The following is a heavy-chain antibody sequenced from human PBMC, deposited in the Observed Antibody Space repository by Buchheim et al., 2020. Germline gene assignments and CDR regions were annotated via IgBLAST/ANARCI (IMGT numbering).Heavy chain of an antibody. CDR3: ARGGDSTWYGWFNP. J-gene: IGHJ5*02. Sequence: QVQLQESGPGLVKPSQTLSLTCTVSGGSISSGSFYWSWIRQPAGKGLEWIGRIYTSGSTNYNPSLKSRVTISLDTSKNQFSLKLSSVTAADTAVYYCARGGDSTWYGWFNPWGQGTL. CDR2: IYTSGST. V-gene: IGHV4-61*02. CDR1: GGSISSGSFY. D-gene: IGHD6-13*01.